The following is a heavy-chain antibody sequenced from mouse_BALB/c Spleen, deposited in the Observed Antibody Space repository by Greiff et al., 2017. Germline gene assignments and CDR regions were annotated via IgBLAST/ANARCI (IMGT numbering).Heavy chain of an antibody. CDR3: ARDLITSAY. Sequence: VQLQQSGPELVKPGASVKIPCKASGYTFTDYNMDWVKQSHGKSLEWIGDINPNNGGTIYNQKFKGKATLTVDKSSSTAYMELRSLTSEDTAVYYCARDLITSAYWGEGTPVTVSA. CDR2: INPNNGGT. CDR1: GYTFTDYN. D-gene: IGHD2-4*01. J-gene: IGHJ3*01. V-gene: IGHV1-18*01.